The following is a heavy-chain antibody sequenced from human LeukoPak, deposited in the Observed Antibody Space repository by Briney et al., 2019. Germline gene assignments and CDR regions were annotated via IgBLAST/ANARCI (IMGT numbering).Heavy chain of an antibody. CDR2: LYYSGSF. Sequence: SDTLSLTCAVSGYSISSSNWWGWMRQPPGKGLEWIGFLYYSGSFYYNPSLKSRVTMSLDTYMNQFSLKLGSVTAVATAVYYCERHICRTVSCYIDYWGQGSLVTVSS. D-gene: IGHD2-2*01. CDR1: GYSISSSNW. CDR3: ERHICRTVSCYIDY. V-gene: IGHV4-28*05. J-gene: IGHJ4*02.